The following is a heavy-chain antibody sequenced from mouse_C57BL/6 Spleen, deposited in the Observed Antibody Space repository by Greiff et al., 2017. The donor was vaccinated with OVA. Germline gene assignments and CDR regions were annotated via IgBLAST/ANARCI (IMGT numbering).Heavy chain of an antibody. Sequence: LQESGPELVKPGASVKISCRASGYAFSSSWMNWVKQRPGKGLEWIGRIYPGDGDTNYNGKFKGKATLTADKSSSTAYMQLSSLTSEDSAVYFCARGGGYYDAMDYWGQGTSVTVSS. D-gene: IGHD2-2*01. CDR1: GYAFSSSW. J-gene: IGHJ4*01. CDR3: ARGGGYYDAMDY. V-gene: IGHV1-82*01. CDR2: IYPGDGDT.